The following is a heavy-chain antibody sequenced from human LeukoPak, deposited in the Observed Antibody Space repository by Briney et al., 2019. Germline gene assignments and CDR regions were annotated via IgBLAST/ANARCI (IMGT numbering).Heavy chain of an antibody. D-gene: IGHD5-24*01. Sequence: GASVKVSCKASGYTCTSYGISWVRQAPGQGLEWMGWISAYNGNTNYAQKLQGRVTMTRDTSISTAYMELTSLTSDDTAIYYCARDPVDGYSHYDFWGQGTLVTVSS. CDR2: ISAYNGNT. J-gene: IGHJ4*02. V-gene: IGHV1-18*01. CDR3: ARDPVDGYSHYDF. CDR1: GYTCTSYG.